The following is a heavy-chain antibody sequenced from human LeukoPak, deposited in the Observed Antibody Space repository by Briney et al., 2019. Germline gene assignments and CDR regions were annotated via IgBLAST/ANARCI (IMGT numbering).Heavy chain of an antibody. V-gene: IGHV3-48*02. CDR3: AATRGYSYGPSAGFDP. Sequence: GGSLRLSCVASGSTFSSYSMNWVRQAPGKGLEWVSYISSSSSTIYYADSVKGRFTISRDNAKNSLYLQMNSLRDEDTAVYYCAATRGYSYGPSAGFDPWGQGTLVTVSS. D-gene: IGHD5-18*01. J-gene: IGHJ5*02. CDR1: GSTFSSYS. CDR2: ISSSSSTI.